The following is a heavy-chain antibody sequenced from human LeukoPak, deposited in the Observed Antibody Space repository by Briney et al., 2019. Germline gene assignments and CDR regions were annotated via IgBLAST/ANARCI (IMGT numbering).Heavy chain of an antibody. V-gene: IGHV3-9*01. CDR2: ISWNSGSI. CDR3: AKCRGWELPGGDAFDI. Sequence: GGSLRLSCAASGFTFSSYSMNWVRQAPGKGLEWVSGISWNSGSIGYADSVKGRFTISRDNAKNSLCLQMNSLRAEDTALYYCAKCRGWELPGGDAFDIWGQGTMVTVSS. D-gene: IGHD2-15*01. CDR1: GFTFSSYS. J-gene: IGHJ3*02.